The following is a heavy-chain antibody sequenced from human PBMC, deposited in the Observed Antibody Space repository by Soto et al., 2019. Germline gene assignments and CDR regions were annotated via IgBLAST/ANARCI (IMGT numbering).Heavy chain of an antibody. CDR2: IGTAGDT. V-gene: IGHV3-13*01. J-gene: IGHJ3*02. CDR3: ARGYGDSNAFDI. CDR1: GFTFSSYD. D-gene: IGHD4-17*01. Sequence: GGSLRLSCAAPGFTFSSYDMHWVRQATGKGLEWVSAIGTAGDTYYPGSVKGRFTISRENAKNSLYLQMNSLRAGDTAVYYCARGYGDSNAFDIWGQGTMVTVSS.